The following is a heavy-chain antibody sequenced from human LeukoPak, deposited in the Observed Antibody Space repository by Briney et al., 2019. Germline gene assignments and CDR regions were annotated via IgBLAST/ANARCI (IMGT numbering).Heavy chain of an antibody. CDR1: GDSISSYY. V-gene: IGHV4-59*01. D-gene: IGHD5-24*01. CDR2: IFYSGTT. Sequence: SETLSLTCTVSGDSISSYYWSWIRQPPGKGLEWIGYIFYSGTTNYNPSLKSRVTISVDTSKNQFSLKLSSVTAADTAVYYCARHRHGYKVFDYWGQGTLVTVSS. J-gene: IGHJ4*02. CDR3: ARHRHGYKVFDY.